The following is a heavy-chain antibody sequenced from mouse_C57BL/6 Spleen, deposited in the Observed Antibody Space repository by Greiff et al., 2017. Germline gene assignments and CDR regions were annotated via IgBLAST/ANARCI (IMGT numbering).Heavy chain of an antibody. CDR3: AREGDYDYDRGYYFDY. V-gene: IGHV1-55*01. J-gene: IGHJ2*01. CDR2: IYPGSGST. CDR1: GYTFTSYW. D-gene: IGHD2-4*01. Sequence: VQLQQPGAELVKPGASVKMSCKASGYTFTSYWITWVKQRPGQGLEWIGDIYPGSGSTNYNEKFKSKDTLTVDTSSSTAYMQLSSLTSEDSAVYYCAREGDYDYDRGYYFDYWGQGTTLTVSS.